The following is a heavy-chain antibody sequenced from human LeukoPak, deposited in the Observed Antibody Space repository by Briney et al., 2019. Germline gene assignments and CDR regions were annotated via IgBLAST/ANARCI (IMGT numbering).Heavy chain of an antibody. CDR3: VGGSYYFDY. CDR1: GLTFSRSW. CDR2: IKQDGSEK. D-gene: IGHD1-26*01. Sequence: GGSLRLSCAASGLTFSRSWMNWVRQAPGKGLEWVVNIKQDGSEKYYVDSVKGRFTTSRDNAKNTLYLQMNSLRAEDTAVYYCVGGSYYFDYWGQGTLVTVSS. J-gene: IGHJ4*02. V-gene: IGHV3-7*02.